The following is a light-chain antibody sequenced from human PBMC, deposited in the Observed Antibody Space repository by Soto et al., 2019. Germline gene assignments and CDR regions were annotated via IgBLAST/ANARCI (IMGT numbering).Light chain of an antibody. V-gene: IGLV2-23*01. J-gene: IGLJ3*02. Sequence: QSALTQPASVSGSPGQSITISCTGTSSDVGTYKFVSWYQQHPGKVPTLMIHEGTKRPSGVSNRFSGSKSGNTATLTISGLQTEDEANYYCCSYAGTSFWVFGGGTKVTLL. CDR2: EGT. CDR1: SSDVGTYKF. CDR3: CSYAGTSFWV.